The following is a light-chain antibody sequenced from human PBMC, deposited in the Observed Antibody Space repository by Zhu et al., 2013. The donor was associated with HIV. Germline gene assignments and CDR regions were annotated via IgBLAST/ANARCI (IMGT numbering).Light chain of an antibody. CDR1: QSVSSN. J-gene: IGKJ1*01. V-gene: IGKV3-15*01. Sequence: EIVMTQSPATLSVSPGERATLSCRASQSVSSNVAWYQQRPGQPPRLLIYGASTRATGIPARFSGSGSGTEFTLSISSLQPDDFATYYCQQYNTYSPWTFGQGTKVELK. CDR2: GAS. CDR3: QQYNTYSPWT.